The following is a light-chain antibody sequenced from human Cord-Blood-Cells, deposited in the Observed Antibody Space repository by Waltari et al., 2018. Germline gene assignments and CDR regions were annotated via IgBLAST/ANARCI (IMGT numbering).Light chain of an antibody. Sequence: DIQMTQSPSSLSASVGDRVTITCRASQSISSHLNWYQQKTGKAPKILIYAASSLQSGVPSRFSGSGSGTDFTLTISSLQPEDFATYYCQQSYSTPFTFGPGTKVDIK. J-gene: IGKJ3*01. V-gene: IGKV1-39*01. CDR1: QSISSH. CDR3: QQSYSTPFT. CDR2: AAS.